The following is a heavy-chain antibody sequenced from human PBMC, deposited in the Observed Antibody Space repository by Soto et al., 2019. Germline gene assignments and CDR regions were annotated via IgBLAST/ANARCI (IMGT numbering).Heavy chain of an antibody. V-gene: IGHV4-34*01. D-gene: IGHD6-6*01. CDR3: AREVGELDYSSSSDAFDI. CDR2: INYSGST. J-gene: IGHJ3*02. Sequence: SETLSLTCAVYGGSFSGYYWSWIRQPPGKGLEWIGEINYSGSTNYNPSLKSRVTMSVDTSKNQFSLKLESVTAADTAVYYCAREVGELDYSSSSDAFDIWGQGTMVTVSS. CDR1: GGSFSGYY.